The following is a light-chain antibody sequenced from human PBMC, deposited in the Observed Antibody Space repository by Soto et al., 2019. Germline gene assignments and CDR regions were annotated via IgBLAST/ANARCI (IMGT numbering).Light chain of an antibody. CDR1: SSNTGADYD. V-gene: IGLV1-40*01. CDR3: SSYAGSDNFVL. Sequence: QSVLTQPPSVSGVPGQRVTISCTGSSSNTGADYDVHWYQHLPGSAPKLLIYDNNIRPSGVPDRFSGSKSGTSASLAITGLQAEDEGDYYCSSYAGSDNFVLFGGGTKLTVL. J-gene: IGLJ2*01. CDR2: DNN.